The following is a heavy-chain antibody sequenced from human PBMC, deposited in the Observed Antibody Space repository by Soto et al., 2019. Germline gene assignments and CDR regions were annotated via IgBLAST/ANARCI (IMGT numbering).Heavy chain of an antibody. V-gene: IGHV3-30-3*01. CDR3: AKGRGYGMDV. CDR1: GFTFSSYS. CDR2: ISYVGSNK. D-gene: IGHD3-10*01. J-gene: IGHJ6*02. Sequence: PGGSLRLSCAASGFTFSSYSMHWVRQAPGKGLEWVAVISYVGSNKYYADFVKGRFTISRDNSKNTVFLQMNSLRPEDTAVYYCAKGRGYGMDVWGQGTTVTVSS.